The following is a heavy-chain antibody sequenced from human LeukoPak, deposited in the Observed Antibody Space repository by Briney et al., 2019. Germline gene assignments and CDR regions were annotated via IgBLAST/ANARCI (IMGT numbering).Heavy chain of an antibody. D-gene: IGHD3-22*01. Sequence: GGSLRLSCAASQFTFSSYAMSWVRQAPGKGLEWVSGISGSGDNTYYADSVKGRFTISRDNSKNTLYVQVNSLGTEDTAAYYCAKGSYYDSSGSFYFDYWGQGTLVTVSS. V-gene: IGHV3-23*01. J-gene: IGHJ4*02. CDR2: ISGSGDNT. CDR1: QFTFSSYA. CDR3: AKGSYYDSSGSFYFDY.